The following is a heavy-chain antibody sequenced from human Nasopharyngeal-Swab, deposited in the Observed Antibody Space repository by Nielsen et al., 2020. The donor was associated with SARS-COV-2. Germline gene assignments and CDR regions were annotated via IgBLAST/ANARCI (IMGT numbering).Heavy chain of an antibody. CDR2: IKSKTDGGTT. Sequence: WIRQPPGKGLEWVGRIKSKTDGGTTDYAAPVKGRFTISRDDSKNTLYLQMNSLKTEDTAVYYCTTDLGSSGFDCWGQGTLVTVSS. CDR3: TTDLGSSGFDC. D-gene: IGHD7-27*01. J-gene: IGHJ4*02. V-gene: IGHV3-15*07.